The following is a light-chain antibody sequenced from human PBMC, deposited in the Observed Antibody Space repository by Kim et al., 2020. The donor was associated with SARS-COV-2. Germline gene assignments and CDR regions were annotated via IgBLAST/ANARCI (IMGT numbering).Light chain of an antibody. CDR3: QQYGSAPRT. CDR2: GAS. CDR1: QSVSSTY. V-gene: IGKV3-20*01. J-gene: IGKJ2*01. Sequence: EIVLTQSPGTLSLSPGQRATLSCRASQSVSSTYFAWYQQKPGKAPRLLIYGASNRATGIPDRFSGSGSGTDFTLTISRLEPEDFVVYYCQQYGSAPRTFGQGTKLEI.